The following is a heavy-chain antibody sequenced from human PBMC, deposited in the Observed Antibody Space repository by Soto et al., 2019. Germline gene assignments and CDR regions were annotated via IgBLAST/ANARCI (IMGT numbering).Heavy chain of an antibody. D-gene: IGHD2-2*01. CDR1: GYTFTSYY. Sequence: ASVKVSCKASGYTFTSYYMHWVRQAPGQGLEWMGIINPSGGSTSYAQKFQGRVTMTRDTSTSTVYMELSSLRSEDTAVYYCARDKIGSSTSCYDLCYFYMDVWGKGTTVTVSS. V-gene: IGHV1-46*03. J-gene: IGHJ6*03. CDR3: ARDKIGSSTSCYDLCYFYMDV. CDR2: INPSGGST.